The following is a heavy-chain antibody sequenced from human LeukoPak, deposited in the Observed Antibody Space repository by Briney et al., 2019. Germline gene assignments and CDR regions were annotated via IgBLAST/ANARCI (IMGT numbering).Heavy chain of an antibody. CDR2: INQDGSEK. Sequence: PGGSLRLSCAASGFTLSSYWMSWVRQAPGKGLEWGSNINQDGSEKPYVDSVKGRFTISRDNAKNSLFLKMNSLRAEDTAVYYCARINSSSYPHFDYWGQGTLVTVSS. J-gene: IGHJ4*02. CDR1: GFTLSSYW. D-gene: IGHD6-6*01. V-gene: IGHV3-7*01. CDR3: ARINSSSYPHFDY.